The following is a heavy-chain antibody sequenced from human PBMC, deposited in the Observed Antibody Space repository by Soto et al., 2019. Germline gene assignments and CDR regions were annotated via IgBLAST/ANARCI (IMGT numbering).Heavy chain of an antibody. J-gene: IGHJ1*01. Sequence: EVQLVQSGGGLAQPGKSLRLSCAASGFTFRKFWMHWVRQVPGKGPVWVSYISSDGTTTDYADSVKGRFTISRDNAKDTLYMQMDSLRAEDTAVSYCAIQDCTNDVCLEAAVTVGGALESWGQGTLVTVSS. V-gene: IGHV3-74*01. CDR1: GFTFRKFW. D-gene: IGHD2-8*01. CDR2: ISSDGTTT. CDR3: AIQDCTNDVCLEAAVTVGGALES.